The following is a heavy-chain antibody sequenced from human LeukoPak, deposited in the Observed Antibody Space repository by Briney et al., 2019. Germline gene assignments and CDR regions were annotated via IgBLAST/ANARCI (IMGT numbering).Heavy chain of an antibody. CDR3: ARRAGAYSHPYDY. V-gene: IGHV3-53*01. CDR1: GFTFKDYG. CDR2: IYSGGST. Sequence: GGSLRLSCVASGFTFKDYGMTWVRQAPGKGLEWVSIIYSGGSTFYADSVKGRFTISRDNSKNTLYLQMNSLRADDTAVYYCARRAGAYSHPYDYWGQGTLVTVSS. D-gene: IGHD4/OR15-4a*01. J-gene: IGHJ4*02.